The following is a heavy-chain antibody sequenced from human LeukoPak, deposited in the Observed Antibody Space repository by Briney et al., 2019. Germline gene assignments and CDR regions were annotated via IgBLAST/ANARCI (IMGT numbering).Heavy chain of an antibody. J-gene: IGHJ5*02. V-gene: IGHV3-21*01. D-gene: IGHD3-10*02. CDR3: ASDLWSGVRFDP. Sequence: PGGSLRLSCAASGFTFSSYSMNWVRQAPGKGLGWVSSISSSSSYIYYADSVKGRFTISRDNAKNSLYLQMNSLRAEDTAVYYCASDLWSGVRFDPWGQGTLVTVSS. CDR1: GFTFSSYS. CDR2: ISSSSSYI.